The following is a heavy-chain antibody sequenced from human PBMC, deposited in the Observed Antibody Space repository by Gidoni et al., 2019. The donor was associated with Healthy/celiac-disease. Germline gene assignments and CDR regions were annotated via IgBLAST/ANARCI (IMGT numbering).Heavy chain of an antibody. J-gene: IGHJ6*02. V-gene: IGHV1-8*01. Sequence: QVQLVQSGAEVKKPGASVKVSCKASGYTFTSYDIKWVRQSTGPGIEWMGWMNPNSGNTGYAQKFQGRVTMTRNTSISTAYMELSSLRSEDTAVYYCARGGSDAYGGNSYYYYGMDVWGQGTTVTVSS. CDR2: MNPNSGNT. CDR1: GYTFTSYD. D-gene: IGHD4-17*01. CDR3: ARGGSDAYGGNSYYYYGMDV.